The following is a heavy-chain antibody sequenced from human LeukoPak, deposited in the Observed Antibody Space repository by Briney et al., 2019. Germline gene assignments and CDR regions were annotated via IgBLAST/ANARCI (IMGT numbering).Heavy chain of an antibody. V-gene: IGHV4-39*07. CDR1: GGSISSRSYY. Sequence: PSETLSLTCTVSGGSISSRSYYWGWIRQPPGKGLEWIGSIYYSGSTYYNPSLKSRVTISVDTSKNQFSLKLSSVTAADTAVYYCAREPYSSSSGFDYWGQGTLVTVSS. CDR2: IYYSGST. CDR3: AREPYSSSSGFDY. J-gene: IGHJ4*02. D-gene: IGHD6-6*01.